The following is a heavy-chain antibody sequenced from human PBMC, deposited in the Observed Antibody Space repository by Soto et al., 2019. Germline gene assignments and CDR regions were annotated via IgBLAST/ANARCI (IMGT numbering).Heavy chain of an antibody. J-gene: IGHJ4*02. CDR2: ISGSGGST. V-gene: IGHV3-23*01. CDR3: RKVSFGVITMVRGALTYYCDC. Sequence: EVQLLESGGGLVQPGGSLRLSCAASGFTFSSYAMSWVRQAPGKGLEWVSAISGSGGSTYYADSVKGRFTISRDNSKNTLYLRMKSLRSEETAVYYCRKVSFGVITMVRGALTYYCDCWGEGALVMVSS. D-gene: IGHD3-10*01. CDR1: GFTFSSYA.